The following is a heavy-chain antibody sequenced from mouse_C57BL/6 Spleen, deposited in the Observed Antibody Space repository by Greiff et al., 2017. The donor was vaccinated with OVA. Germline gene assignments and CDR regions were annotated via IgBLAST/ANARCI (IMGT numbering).Heavy chain of an antibody. CDR1: GYTFTDYY. CDR3: ARSNYGNPYWYFDV. D-gene: IGHD2-1*01. V-gene: IGHV1-26*01. Sequence: VQLQQSGPELVKPGASVKISCKASGYTFTDYYMNWVKQSHGKSLEWIGDINPNNGGTSYNQKFKGKATLTVDKSSSTAYMELRSLTSEDSAVYYCARSNYGNPYWYFDVWGTGTTVTVSS. CDR2: INPNNGGT. J-gene: IGHJ1*03.